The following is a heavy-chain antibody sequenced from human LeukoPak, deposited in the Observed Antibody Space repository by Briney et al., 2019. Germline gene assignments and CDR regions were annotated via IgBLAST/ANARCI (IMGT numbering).Heavy chain of an antibody. D-gene: IGHD3-9*01. CDR1: GFTFSSYN. CDR3: ARANDNYYYYYMDV. J-gene: IGHJ6*03. Sequence: GGSLRLSCAASGFTFSSYNMNWVRQAPGKGLEWVSSISSSSAYIYYADSVMGRFTISRDNSKNTLYLQMNSLRAEDTAVYYCARANDNYYYYYMDVWGKGTTVTISS. V-gene: IGHV3-21*01. CDR2: ISSSSAYI.